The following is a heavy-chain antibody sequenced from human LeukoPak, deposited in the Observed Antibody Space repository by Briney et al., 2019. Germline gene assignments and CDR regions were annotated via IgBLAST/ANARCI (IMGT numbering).Heavy chain of an antibody. V-gene: IGHV1-46*01. J-gene: IGHJ4*02. CDR1: GYTFTGYY. D-gene: IGHD1-7*01. CDR2: INPSGGST. Sequence: ASVKVSCKASGYTFTGYYMHWVRQAPGQGLEWMGIINPSGGSTSYAQKFQGRVTMTRDMSTSTVYMELSSLRSEDTAVYYCARDMITGTHGDDYWGQGTLVTVSS. CDR3: ARDMITGTHGDDY.